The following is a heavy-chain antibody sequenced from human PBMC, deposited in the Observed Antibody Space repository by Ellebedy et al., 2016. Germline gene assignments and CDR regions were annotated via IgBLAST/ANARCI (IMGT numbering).Heavy chain of an antibody. CDR1: GHTFTTFS. CDR2: VNTFSGNT. J-gene: IGHJ4*02. Sequence: ASVKVSCXASGHTFTTFSITWVRQVPGQGLEWMGFVNTFSGNTKFAQKFQGRVSMTTDSSTHTAYTDLRSLRSDDTAMYYCAKTSGWGYGENWGQGTLVTVSS. CDR3: AKTSGWGYGEN. V-gene: IGHV1-18*04. D-gene: IGHD3-10*01.